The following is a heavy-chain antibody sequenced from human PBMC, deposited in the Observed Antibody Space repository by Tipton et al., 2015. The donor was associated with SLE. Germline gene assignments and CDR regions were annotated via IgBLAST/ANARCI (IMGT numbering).Heavy chain of an antibody. CDR2: ISWNSGSI. D-gene: IGHD4-17*01. J-gene: IGHJ2*01. Sequence: SLRLSCAASGFTFDDYAMHWVRQAPGKGLEWVSGISWNSGSIGYADSVKGRFTISSDNAKNSLYLQMNSLRAEDTALYYCAKERRDYADGYFDLWGRGTLVTVSS. CDR3: AKERRDYADGYFDL. V-gene: IGHV3-9*01. CDR1: GFTFDDYA.